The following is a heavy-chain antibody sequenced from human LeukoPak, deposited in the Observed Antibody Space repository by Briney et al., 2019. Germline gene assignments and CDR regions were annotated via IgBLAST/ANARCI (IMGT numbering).Heavy chain of an antibody. Sequence: GGCLRLSCATSAFTFSSYWMHWVRQAPGKGLVWISRINSDGSSRSYADYVKGRFTISRDDAKNTLYLQMSSLSVDDTAIYYCTRGSPGYSSSWLDFWGQGILVTVSS. V-gene: IGHV3-74*01. CDR1: AFTFSSYW. CDR2: INSDGSSR. CDR3: TRGSPGYSSSWLDF. D-gene: IGHD6-13*01. J-gene: IGHJ4*02.